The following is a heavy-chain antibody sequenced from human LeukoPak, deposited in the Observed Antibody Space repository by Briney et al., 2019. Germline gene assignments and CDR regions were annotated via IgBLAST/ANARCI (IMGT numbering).Heavy chain of an antibody. Sequence: SETLSLTCTVSGGSISSYSYYWSWIRQPAGKGLDWIGRIYTSGSTNYNPSLKSRVTISVDTSKNQFSLKLSSATAADTAVYYCARASRTSFYYWGQGTLVTVSS. CDR1: GGSISSYSYY. J-gene: IGHJ4*02. CDR3: ARASRTSFYY. CDR2: IYTSGST. D-gene: IGHD2-2*01. V-gene: IGHV4-61*02.